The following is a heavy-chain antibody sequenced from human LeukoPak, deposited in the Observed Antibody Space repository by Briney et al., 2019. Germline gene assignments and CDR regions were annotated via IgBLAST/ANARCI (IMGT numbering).Heavy chain of an antibody. V-gene: IGHV3-23*01. J-gene: IGHJ4*02. CDR3: AKATTVTTWGDWGY. CDR2: ISGSGDST. CDR1: GFTFGSYA. D-gene: IGHD4-17*01. Sequence: GGSLRLSCVASGFTFGSYAMSWVRQAPGKGLEWVSSISGSGDSTYYVDSVKGRFTISRDNSKNTLHLQTNSLKAEDTAIYYCAKATTVTTWGDWGYWCQGTLVTVSS.